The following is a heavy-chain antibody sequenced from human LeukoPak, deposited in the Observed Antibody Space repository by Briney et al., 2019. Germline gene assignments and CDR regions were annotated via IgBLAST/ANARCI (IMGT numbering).Heavy chain of an antibody. D-gene: IGHD4-23*01. CDR2: ISGSGDST. J-gene: IGHJ4*02. V-gene: IGHV3-23*01. Sequence: GGSLRLSCAASGFTFSGSAMHWVRQASGKGLEWVSAISGSGDSTYYGDSVKGRFTISRDNSKNTLYLQMNSLRAEDTAVYYCARRGDGGRSFDYWDQGTLVTVSS. CDR3: ARRGDGGRSFDY. CDR1: GFTFSGSA.